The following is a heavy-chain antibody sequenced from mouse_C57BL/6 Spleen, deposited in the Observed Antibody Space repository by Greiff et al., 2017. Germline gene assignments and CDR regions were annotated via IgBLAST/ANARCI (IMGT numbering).Heavy chain of an antibody. J-gene: IGHJ3*01. CDR1: GYTFTSYW. Sequence: QVQLQQPGAELVKPGASVKLSCKASGYTFTSYWMHWVKQRPGRGLAWIGRIDPNSGGTKYTEKFKSKATLTVDQPSSTAYLQLSSLTSEDSAVYYCARERGSDGYSSWFADWGQGTLVTVSA. V-gene: IGHV1-72*01. D-gene: IGHD2-3*01. CDR2: IDPNSGGT. CDR3: ARERGSDGYSSWFAD.